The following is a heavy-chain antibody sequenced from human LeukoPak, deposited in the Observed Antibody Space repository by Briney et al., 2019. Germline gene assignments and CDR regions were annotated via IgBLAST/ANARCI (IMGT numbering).Heavy chain of an antibody. D-gene: IGHD1-26*01. CDR2: IRPKTDAEAT. Sequence: GGSLRLSCATSGFTLTSAWLSWVRQVPGKGLEWVGRIRPKTDAEATDYAAPVKGRFTVSRDDSKSTLYLQMNSLKTEDTAVYYCTTILKWELRYYFDIRGQGTLVTVSS. V-gene: IGHV3-15*01. CDR3: TTILKWELRYYFDI. CDR1: GFTLTSAW. J-gene: IGHJ4*02.